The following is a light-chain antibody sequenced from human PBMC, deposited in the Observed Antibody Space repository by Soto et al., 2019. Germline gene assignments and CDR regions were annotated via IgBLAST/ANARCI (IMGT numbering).Light chain of an antibody. V-gene: IGLV2-8*01. Sequence: QSALTQPPSASGSPGQSVTISCTGTKSDIGVYDFVPWYQHHPGKAPRLIIYEVVQRPSGVPDRFSGSKSGNTASPTVSGLQAADEADYFCKSYAGSNTYVFGSGTKV. CDR1: KSDIGVYDF. CDR2: EVV. CDR3: KSYAGSNTYV. J-gene: IGLJ1*01.